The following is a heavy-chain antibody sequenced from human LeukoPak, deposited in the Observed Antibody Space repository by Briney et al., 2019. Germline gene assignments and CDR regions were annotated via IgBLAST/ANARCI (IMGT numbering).Heavy chain of an antibody. Sequence: PGGSLRLSCAASGFSFDDYAMHWVRQAPGKGLQWVSLISGDGGSRYYADSVKGRFTISRDNSKNSLYLQMNSLRTEDTALYYCAKDMGPYGVYANDYWGQGTLVTVSS. J-gene: IGHJ4*02. D-gene: IGHD4-17*01. CDR3: AKDMGPYGVYANDY. CDR2: ISGDGGSR. CDR1: GFSFDDYA. V-gene: IGHV3-43*02.